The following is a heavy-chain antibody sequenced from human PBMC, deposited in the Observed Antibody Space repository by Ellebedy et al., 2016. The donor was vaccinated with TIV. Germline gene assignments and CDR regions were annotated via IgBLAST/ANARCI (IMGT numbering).Heavy chain of an antibody. Sequence: GGSLRLSCAASGFTVSSNYMSWVRQAPGKGLEWVSSISSSGSTIYYADSVKGRFTISRDNAKNSLYLQMNSLRTEDTALYYCAKAPSVSQLLVRCAFDIWGQGTMVTVSS. J-gene: IGHJ3*02. CDR3: AKAPSVSQLLVRCAFDI. CDR1: GFTVSSNY. V-gene: IGHV3-11*01. CDR2: ISSSGSTI. D-gene: IGHD6-13*01.